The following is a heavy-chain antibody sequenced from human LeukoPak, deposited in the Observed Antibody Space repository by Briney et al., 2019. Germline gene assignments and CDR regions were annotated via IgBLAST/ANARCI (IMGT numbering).Heavy chain of an antibody. CDR1: GFTFRLYG. J-gene: IGHJ4*02. Sequence: GGSLRLSCATSGFTFRLYGMNWVRQAPGKGLEWVSAISGGGETTIYTDSVKGRFTISRDNSKNTVYLQMNSLSAEDTAVYYCAKVRAGGYNYGPFDYWGLGTLVTVSS. V-gene: IGHV3-23*01. D-gene: IGHD5-18*01. CDR2: ISGGGETT. CDR3: AKVRAGGYNYGPFDY.